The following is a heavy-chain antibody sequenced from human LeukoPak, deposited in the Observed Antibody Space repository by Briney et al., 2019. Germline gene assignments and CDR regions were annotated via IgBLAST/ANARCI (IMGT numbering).Heavy chain of an antibody. V-gene: IGHV4-4*07. J-gene: IGHJ4*02. CDR3: ARDVVAALGSFDY. CDR2: IYTSGST. Sequence: SETLSLTCSVSGGSISSFYWSWIRQPAGKGLEWIGHIYTSGSTNDNPSLKSRVTMSVDTSKNQFSLKLSSVTAADTAVYYCARDVVAALGSFDYWGQGTRVTVSS. CDR1: GGSISSFY. D-gene: IGHD2-2*01.